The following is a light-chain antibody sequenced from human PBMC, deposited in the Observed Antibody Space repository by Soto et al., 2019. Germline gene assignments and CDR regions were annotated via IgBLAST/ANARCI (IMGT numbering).Light chain of an antibody. CDR3: QQYGNSPFT. CDR2: GAS. CDR1: QSISSNY. V-gene: IGKV3-20*01. Sequence: EIVLTQSPGTLSLSPGERASLSCRASQSISSNYLTWYQQKPGQAPRLLIYGASSRATGIPDRFSSSGSGTDFTLTISRLEPEDFAVYYCQQYGNSPFTFGPGTKVDIK. J-gene: IGKJ3*01.